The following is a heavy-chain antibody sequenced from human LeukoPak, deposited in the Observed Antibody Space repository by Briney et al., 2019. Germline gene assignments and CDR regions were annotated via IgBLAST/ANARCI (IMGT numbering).Heavy chain of an antibody. CDR2: ISGSSGST. CDR3: AKGLSGSGSYPPDY. CDR1: GFTFSSYA. J-gene: IGHJ4*02. Sequence: GGSLRLSCAASGFTFSSYAMSWVRQAPGKGLEWVSAISGSSGSTFYADSVKGRFTISRDNSKNTLYLQMNSLRAVDTAVYYCAKGLSGSGSYPPDYWGQGTLVTVSS. D-gene: IGHD3-10*01. V-gene: IGHV3-23*01.